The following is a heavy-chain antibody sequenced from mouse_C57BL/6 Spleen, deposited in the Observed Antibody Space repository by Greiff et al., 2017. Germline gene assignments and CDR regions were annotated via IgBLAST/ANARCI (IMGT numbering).Heavy chain of an antibody. D-gene: IGHD1-1*01. CDR3: AREVNYYYGLAD. V-gene: IGHV3-6*01. J-gene: IGHJ3*01. CDR2: ISSDGSN. CDR1: GYYIKSGYS. Sequence: ESVPGLVKPSQSLSLTCSVTGYYIKSGYSWNWIRQFPENKLEWMGSISSDGSNNSNPSLKNRISITRYTSKNQFFLKLNSVTTEDTATYYCAREVNYYYGLADWGQGTLVTVSA.